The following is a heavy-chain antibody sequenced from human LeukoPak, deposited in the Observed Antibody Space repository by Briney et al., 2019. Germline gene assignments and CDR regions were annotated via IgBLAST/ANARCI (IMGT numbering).Heavy chain of an antibody. J-gene: IGHJ3*02. Sequence: GGSLRLSCAASGFTFSSYSMNWVRQAPGKGLEWVSYISSSSSTIYYADSVKGRFTISRDNAKNSLYLQMNSLRAEDTAVYYCARETTGTTSAFDIWGQGTMVTVSS. D-gene: IGHD1-1*01. CDR1: GFTFSSYS. V-gene: IGHV3-48*04. CDR3: ARETTGTTSAFDI. CDR2: ISSSSSTI.